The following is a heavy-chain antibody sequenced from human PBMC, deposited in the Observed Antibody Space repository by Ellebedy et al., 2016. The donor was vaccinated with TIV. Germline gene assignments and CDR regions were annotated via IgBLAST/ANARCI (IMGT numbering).Heavy chain of an antibody. CDR2: IGRGVRVI. V-gene: IGHV3-48*01. CDR1: GFSFTDFS. J-gene: IGHJ5*01. Sequence: GESLKISCVVSGFSFTDFSLNWVRQAPGKGPEWLSYIGRGVRVIFYSDSVKVRFTISRDEARNSFYLQMSSLRVKDTAVYYCASHIDYHWLDSWGQGTLVTVSS. CDR3: ASHIDYHWLDS. D-gene: IGHD5-12*01.